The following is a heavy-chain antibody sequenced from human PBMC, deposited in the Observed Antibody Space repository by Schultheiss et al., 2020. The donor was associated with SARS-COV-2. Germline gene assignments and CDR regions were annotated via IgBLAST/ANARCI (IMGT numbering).Heavy chain of an antibody. CDR3: ARGSLNGYSSSWYDLFDY. V-gene: IGHV3-30*04. CDR1: GFTFSSYA. J-gene: IGHJ4*02. CDR2: IWYDGSNK. D-gene: IGHD6-13*01. Sequence: GGSLRLSCAASGFTFSSYAMHWVRQAPGKGLEWVAVIWYDGSNKYYADSVKGRFTISRDNSKNTLYLQMNSLRAEDTAVYYCARGSLNGYSSSWYDLFDYWGQGTLVTVSS.